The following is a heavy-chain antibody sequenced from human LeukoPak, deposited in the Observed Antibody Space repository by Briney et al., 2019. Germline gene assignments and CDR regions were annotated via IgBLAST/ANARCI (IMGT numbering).Heavy chain of an antibody. V-gene: IGHV4-59*01. CDR3: ARVLGYCSSTSCRHYYYYGMDV. J-gene: IGHJ6*02. CDR1: GCTISSYY. D-gene: IGHD2-2*01. Sequence: SETLTLTCAASGCTISSYYMSWIRQPPGKGLEWVGDIYYSGSTNYNPSLKSRVTISVDTSKNQFSLKLSSVTAADTAVYYCARVLGYCSSTSCRHYYYYGMDVWGQGTTVTVSS. CDR2: IYYSGST.